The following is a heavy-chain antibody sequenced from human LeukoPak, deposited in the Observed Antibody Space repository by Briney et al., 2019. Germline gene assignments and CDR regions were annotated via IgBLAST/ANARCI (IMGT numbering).Heavy chain of an antibody. CDR3: ARRRGGGDSSGYYYDFFDY. CDR1: GFTFSSYS. V-gene: IGHV4-34*01. Sequence: GSLRLSCAASGFTFSSYSMNWVRQPPGKGLEWIGEINHSGSTNYNPSLRSRVTTSIDTSRNQFSLNLNSVTAADTAVYYCARRRGGGDSSGYYYDFFDYWGQGILVTVSS. D-gene: IGHD3-22*01. J-gene: IGHJ4*02. CDR2: INHSGST.